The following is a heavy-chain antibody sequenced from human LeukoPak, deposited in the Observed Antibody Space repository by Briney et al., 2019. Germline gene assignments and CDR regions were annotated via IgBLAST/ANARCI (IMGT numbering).Heavy chain of an antibody. J-gene: IGHJ4*02. D-gene: IGHD2-2*01. CDR1: GFTFSSYA. Sequence: PGRSLRLSCAASGFTFSSYAMHWVRQAPGKGLEWVAVISYDGSNKYYADSVKGRFTISRDNSKNTLYLQMNSLRAEDTAVYYCALPHQGCSSTSCYWYFDYWGQGTLVTVSS. CDR3: ALPHQGCSSTSCYWYFDY. CDR2: ISYDGSNK. V-gene: IGHV3-30-3*01.